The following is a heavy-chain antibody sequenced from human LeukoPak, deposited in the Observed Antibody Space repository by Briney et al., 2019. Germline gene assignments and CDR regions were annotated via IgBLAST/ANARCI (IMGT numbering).Heavy chain of an antibody. J-gene: IGHJ4*02. Sequence: GGSLRLSCAASGFTFSNNWMHWVRQAPGKGLVWVSRISRDGSSTSYADSVTGRFTISRDNAKKTLYLQMNTLRAEDTAVYYCARDCSDTGCYNTAFDYWGQGTLVTVSS. V-gene: IGHV3-74*01. D-gene: IGHD2-2*02. CDR2: ISRDGSST. CDR3: ARDCSDTGCYNTAFDY. CDR1: GFTFSNNW.